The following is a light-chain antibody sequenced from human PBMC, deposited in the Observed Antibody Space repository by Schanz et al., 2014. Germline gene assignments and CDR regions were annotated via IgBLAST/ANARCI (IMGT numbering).Light chain of an antibody. CDR2: DVS. V-gene: IGLV2-14*01. CDR3: SSYTSSSTVV. Sequence: QSVLTQPPSASGSPGQSVTISCTGTSSDVGGYNYVSWYQQHPGKAPKLMIYDVSNRPSGVSNRFSGSKSGNTASLTISGLQAEDEADYYCSSYTSSSTVVFGGGTKLTVL. CDR1: SSDVGGYNY. J-gene: IGLJ2*01.